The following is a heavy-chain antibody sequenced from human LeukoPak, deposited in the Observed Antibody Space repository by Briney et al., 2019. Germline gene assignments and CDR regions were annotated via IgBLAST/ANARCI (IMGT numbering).Heavy chain of an antibody. J-gene: IGHJ5*02. CDR3: ARDLTYSSGYYRLRQNNWFDP. D-gene: IGHD3-22*01. CDR1: GFTFSSYS. CDR2: ISSSSSYI. V-gene: IGHV3-21*01. Sequence: PGGFLRLSCAASGFTFSSYSMNWVRQAPGKVLALVSSISSSSSYIYYADSVKGRFTISRDNAKNSLYLQMNSLRAEDTAVYYCARDLTYSSGYYRLRQNNWFDPWGQGTLVTVSS.